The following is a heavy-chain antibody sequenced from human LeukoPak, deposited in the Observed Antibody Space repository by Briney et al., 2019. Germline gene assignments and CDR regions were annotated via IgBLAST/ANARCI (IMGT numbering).Heavy chain of an antibody. Sequence: ASVKVSCKTSGYTFNSYGISWVRQAPGQGLEWMGWISAYNGYTNYAQKLQGRVTMTTDASTSTAYMELRSLRSDDTAVYYCARDNDSRDPPHFDYWGQGTLVTVSS. CDR2: ISAYNGYT. J-gene: IGHJ4*02. D-gene: IGHD3-16*01. CDR3: ARDNDSRDPPHFDY. V-gene: IGHV1-18*01. CDR1: GYTFNSYG.